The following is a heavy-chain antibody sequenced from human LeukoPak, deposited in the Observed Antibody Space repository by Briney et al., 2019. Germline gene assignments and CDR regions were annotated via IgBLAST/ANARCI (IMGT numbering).Heavy chain of an antibody. CDR3: AREWEARDYDFWSGYSEGFDP. CDR2: INPNSGGT. D-gene: IGHD3-3*01. J-gene: IGHJ5*02. CDR1: GYTFTGYH. V-gene: IGHV1-2*02. Sequence: ASVKVSCKASGYTFTGYHMHWVRQAPGQGLEWMGWINPNSGGTNYAQKFQGRVTMTRDTSISTAYMGLSRLRSDDTAVYYCAREWEARDYDFWSGYSEGFDPWGQGTLVTVSS.